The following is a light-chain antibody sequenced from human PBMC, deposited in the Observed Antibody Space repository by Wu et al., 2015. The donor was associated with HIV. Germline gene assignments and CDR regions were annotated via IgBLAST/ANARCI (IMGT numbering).Light chain of an antibody. CDR1: QSITW. J-gene: IGKJ1*01. CDR2: KAS. V-gene: IGKV1-5*03. Sequence: DIQMTQSPPTLSASVGDRVTITCRASQSITWLAWYQQKPGKVPKLLIYKASSLERGVPSRFSGSGSGTEFTLTISSLQSDDFATYYCQQYNSYSQTFGQGTKVEIK. CDR3: QQYNSYSQT.